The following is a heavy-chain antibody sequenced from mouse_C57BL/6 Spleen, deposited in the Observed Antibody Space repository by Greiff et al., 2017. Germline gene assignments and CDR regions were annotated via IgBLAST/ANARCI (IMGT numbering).Heavy chain of an antibody. CDR1: GYAFSSYW. CDR3: ARSGVLLSPAMDA. J-gene: IGHJ4*01. V-gene: IGHV1-80*01. Sequence: QVQLQQSGAELVKPGASVKISCKASGYAFSSYWMNWVKQRPGKGLEWIGQIYPGDGDTNYNGKFKGKATLTVDKSSSTAYMQLSSLTSEDSAVYFCARSGVLLSPAMDAWGQGTSVTVSS. D-gene: IGHD5-1*01. CDR2: IYPGDGDT.